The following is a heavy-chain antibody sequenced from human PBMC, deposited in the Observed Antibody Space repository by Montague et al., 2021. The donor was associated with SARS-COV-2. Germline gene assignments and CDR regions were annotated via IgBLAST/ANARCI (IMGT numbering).Heavy chain of an antibody. CDR3: ARLAYCGADCFSGWEIFFDS. Sequence: SETLSLTCAVPGGSFSSYYWSWIRQPPGKGLEWIAEINHSGSSNYNPSLKSRATMSVDTSKNQFSLKLNSVTVADTAVYYCARLAYCGADCFSGWEIFFDSWGQGTLVTVSS. J-gene: IGHJ4*02. CDR2: INHSGSS. D-gene: IGHD2-21*02. V-gene: IGHV4-34*01. CDR1: GGSFSSYY.